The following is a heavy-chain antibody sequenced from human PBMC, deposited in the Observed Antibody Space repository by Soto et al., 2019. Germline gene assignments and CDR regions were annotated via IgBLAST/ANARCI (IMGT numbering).Heavy chain of an antibody. J-gene: IGHJ6*02. CDR2: ISAYNGNT. CDR3: AREDYYYGMDV. V-gene: IGHV1-18*01. Sequence: QVQLVQSGAEVKKPGASVKVSCKASGYTFTSYGISWVRQAPGQGLEWMGWISAYNGNTNYAQKRQGGDTPTTXTSTSTAYMELRSLRSDDTAVYYCAREDYYYGMDVWGQGTTVTVSS. CDR1: GYTFTSYG.